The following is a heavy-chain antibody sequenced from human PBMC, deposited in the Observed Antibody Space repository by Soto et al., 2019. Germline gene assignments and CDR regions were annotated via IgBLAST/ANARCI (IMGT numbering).Heavy chain of an antibody. CDR2: IYSGGST. Sequence: EVQLVETGGGLIQPGGSLRLSCAASGFTVSSNYMSWVRQAPGKGLEWVSVIYSGGSTYYADSVKGRFTISRDNPTNTLYLQMNSLRAEDTAVDYCARGYRSSGRGAYYGMDVWGQGTTVTVSS. CDR3: ARGYRSSGRGAYYGMDV. CDR1: GFTVSSNY. D-gene: IGHD6-13*01. V-gene: IGHV3-53*02. J-gene: IGHJ6*02.